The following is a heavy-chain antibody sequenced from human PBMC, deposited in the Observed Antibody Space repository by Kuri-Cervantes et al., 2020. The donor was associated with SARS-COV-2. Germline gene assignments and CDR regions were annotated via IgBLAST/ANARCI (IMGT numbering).Heavy chain of an antibody. CDR3: ARERYDYVWGTDTGWFDP. J-gene: IGHJ5*02. V-gene: IGHV1-24*01. CDR2: FDPEDGET. Sequence: ASVKVSCKISGYTLTELSMHWVRQAPGKGLEWMGGFDPEDGETIYAQKFQGRVTMTEDTSTDTAYMELSSLRSDDTAVYYCARERYDYVWGTDTGWFDPWGQGTLVTVSS. CDR1: GYTLTELS. D-gene: IGHD3-16*01.